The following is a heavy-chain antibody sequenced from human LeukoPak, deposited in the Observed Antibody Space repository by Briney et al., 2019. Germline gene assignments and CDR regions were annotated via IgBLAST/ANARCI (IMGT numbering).Heavy chain of an antibody. CDR1: GFTFSSYS. V-gene: IGHV3-21*01. CDR2: ISSSSSYI. J-gene: IGHJ4*02. Sequence: GGSLRLSCAASGFTFSSYSMNWVRQAPGKGLEWVSSISSSSSYIYYADSVKGRFTISRDNAKNSLYLQMNSLRAEDTAAYYCARGRGYSGYDSFDYWGQGTLVTVSS. D-gene: IGHD5-12*01. CDR3: ARGRGYSGYDSFDY.